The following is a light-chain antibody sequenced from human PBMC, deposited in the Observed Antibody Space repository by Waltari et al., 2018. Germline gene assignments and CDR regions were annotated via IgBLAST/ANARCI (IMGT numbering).Light chain of an antibody. J-gene: IGKJ2*01. Sequence: VILTQSPAILSLSPGERATLSCRASESVSRYLAWYQQKPGQAPRLLINSASNRATGIPDRFSGSGSGTEFTLTISSLEPEDFAVYYCQKYDISPHIFGQGTKVEVK. CDR1: ESVSRY. CDR2: SAS. V-gene: IGKV3-20*01. CDR3: QKYDISPHI.